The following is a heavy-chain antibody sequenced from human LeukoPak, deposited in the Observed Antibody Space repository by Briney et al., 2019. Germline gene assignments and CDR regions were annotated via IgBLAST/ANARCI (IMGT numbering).Heavy chain of an antibody. CDR2: IYYSGST. CDR3: ARRAWNYAFIDY. J-gene: IGHJ4*02. D-gene: IGHD1-7*01. CDR1: GGSIRSYY. V-gene: IGHV4-59*08. Sequence: PSETLSLTCIVSGGSIRSYYWSWIRQPPGKGLEWIGYIYYSGSTNYNPSLKSRVTISVDTSKNQFSLKLSSVTAADTAVYYCARRAWNYAFIDYWGQGTLVTVSS.